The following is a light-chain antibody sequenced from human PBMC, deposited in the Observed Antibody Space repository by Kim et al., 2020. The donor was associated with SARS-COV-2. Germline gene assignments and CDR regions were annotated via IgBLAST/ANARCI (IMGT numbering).Light chain of an antibody. CDR2: DAS. V-gene: IGKV1-33*01. CDR3: QQYDELPFT. CDR1: QDIRNY. J-gene: IGKJ3*01. Sequence: AYVGDRVSINCRARQDIRNYVNWYQQRPGEAPKLLSYDASSLETGVQSGFSGSGSGTELTFTISSLQPEHVATYYCQQYDELPFTFGPGTKVDLK.